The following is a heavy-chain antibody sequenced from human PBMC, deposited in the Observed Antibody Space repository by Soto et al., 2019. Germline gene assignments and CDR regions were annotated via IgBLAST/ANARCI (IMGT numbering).Heavy chain of an antibody. CDR1: GYTFTSYY. J-gene: IGHJ6*02. CDR3: ARDWTYYYGSGSYYRPDYYYGMDV. Sequence: ASVKVSCKASGYTFTSYYMHWVRQAPGQGLEWMGIINPSGGSTSYAQKFQGRVTMTRDTSTSAVYMELSSLRSEDTAMYYCARDWTYYYGSGSYYRPDYYYGMDVWGQGTTVTVSS. CDR2: INPSGGST. V-gene: IGHV1-46*01. D-gene: IGHD3-10*01.